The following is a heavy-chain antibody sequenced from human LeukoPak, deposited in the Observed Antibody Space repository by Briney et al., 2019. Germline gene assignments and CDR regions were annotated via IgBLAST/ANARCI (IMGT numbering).Heavy chain of an antibody. CDR2: IYPGDSDT. V-gene: IGHV5-51*01. CDR1: GYSFTSYW. J-gene: IGHJ3*02. CDR3: AIPSYYSDSSGYYYGHAFDI. Sequence: GESLKISCKGSGYSFTSYWIGWVRQMPGKGLEWMGIIYPGDSDTRYSPSSQGQVTISADKSISTAYLQWSSLKASDTAMYYCAIPSYYSDSSGYYYGHAFDIWGQGTMVTVSS. D-gene: IGHD3-22*01.